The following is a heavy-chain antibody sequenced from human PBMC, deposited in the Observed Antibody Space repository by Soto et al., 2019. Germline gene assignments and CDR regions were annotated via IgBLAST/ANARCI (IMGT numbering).Heavy chain of an antibody. Sequence: EVQLVQSGAEAKKPGESLRISCRGYGYSFTSYWISWVRQMPGKGLEWMGRIDPSDSYTDYSPSFQGHVTIAADKSITTAYLQWSSLKASDTAIYYCARQRYGDYWGQGTLVTVAS. CDR3: ARQRYGDY. CDR2: IDPSDSYT. CDR1: GYSFTSYW. J-gene: IGHJ4*02. V-gene: IGHV5-10-1*01. D-gene: IGHD3-16*01.